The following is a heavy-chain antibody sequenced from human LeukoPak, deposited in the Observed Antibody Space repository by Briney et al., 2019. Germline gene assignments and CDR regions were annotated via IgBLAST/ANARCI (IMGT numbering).Heavy chain of an antibody. CDR2: INPSGGST. Sequence: GASVKVSCKASGYIFTSYFMHWVRQAPGQGLEWMGLINPSGGSTRYAQKFQGRVTMTRDMSTSTVYMELSSLRSEDTAVYYCARGVALNYYYYYMDVWGKGTTVTVSS. CDR1: GYIFTSYF. V-gene: IGHV1-46*01. J-gene: IGHJ6*03. D-gene: IGHD5-12*01. CDR3: ARGVALNYYYYYMDV.